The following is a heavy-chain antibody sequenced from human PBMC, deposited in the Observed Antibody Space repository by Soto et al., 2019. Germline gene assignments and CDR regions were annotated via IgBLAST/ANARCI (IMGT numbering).Heavy chain of an antibody. Sequence: GESLKISCKGSGYTFTNYWISWVRQMPGKGLEWMGIIYPGDSDTIYSPSFQGQVTISADKSISTAYLQWSSLKASDTATYYCARRVGSYYYYAMDVWGQGTTVTVSS. J-gene: IGHJ6*02. CDR3: ARRVGSYYYYAMDV. CDR2: IYPGDSDT. V-gene: IGHV5-51*01. CDR1: GYTFTNYW. D-gene: IGHD1-26*01.